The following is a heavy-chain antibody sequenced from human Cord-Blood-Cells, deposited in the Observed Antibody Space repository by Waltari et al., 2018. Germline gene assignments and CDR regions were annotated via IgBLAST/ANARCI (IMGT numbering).Heavy chain of an antibody. CDR3: AAVIAAAGTSTFDY. J-gene: IGHJ4*02. Sequence: QMQLVQSGPEVKKPGTSVKVSCKASGFTFTSSAVQWVRQARGQRLEWIGWVVVGSGNTNYAQKFQERVTITRDMSTSTAYMELSSMRSEDTAVYYCAAVIAAAGTSTFDYWGQGTLVTVSS. V-gene: IGHV1-58*01. CDR2: VVVGSGNT. CDR1: GFTFTSSA. D-gene: IGHD6-13*01.